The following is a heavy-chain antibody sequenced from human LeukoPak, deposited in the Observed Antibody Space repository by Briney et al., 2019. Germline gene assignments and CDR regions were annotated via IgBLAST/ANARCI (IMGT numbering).Heavy chain of an antibody. J-gene: IGHJ3*02. CDR1: GYTFTSYG. V-gene: IGHV1-69*13. CDR2: IIPIFGTA. CDR3: ATDRMGANDAFDI. Sequence: ASVKVSCKASGYTFTSYGISWVRQAPGQGLEWMGGIIPIFGTANYAQKFQGRVTITADESTSTAYMELSSLRSEDTAVYYCATDRMGANDAFDIWGQGTMVTVSS. D-gene: IGHD3-16*01.